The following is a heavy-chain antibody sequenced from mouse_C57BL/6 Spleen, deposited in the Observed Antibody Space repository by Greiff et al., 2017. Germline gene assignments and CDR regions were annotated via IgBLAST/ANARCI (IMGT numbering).Heavy chain of an antibody. CDR3: ARGTGTGAY. Sequence: QVQLKQPGAELVRPGSSVKLSCKASGYTFTSYWMDWVKQRPGQGLEWIGNIYPSDSETHYNQKFKDKATLTVDKSSSTAYMQLSSLTSEDSAVYYCARGTGTGAYWGQGTLVTVSA. CDR1: GYTFTSYW. CDR2: IYPSDSET. D-gene: IGHD4-1*01. V-gene: IGHV1-61*01. J-gene: IGHJ3*01.